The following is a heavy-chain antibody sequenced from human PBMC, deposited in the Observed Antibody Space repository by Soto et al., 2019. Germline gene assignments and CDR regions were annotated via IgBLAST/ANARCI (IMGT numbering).Heavy chain of an antibody. J-gene: IGHJ4*02. V-gene: IGHV1-18*01. Sequence: ASVKVSCKASGYTFTSYGISWVRQAPGQGLEWMGWISANNGNTNYAQKLQGRVTMTTDTSTSTAYMELRSLRSDDTAVYYCARPTGIVVVPDFDYWGQGTLVTVSS. CDR2: ISANNGNT. CDR3: ARPTGIVVVPDFDY. CDR1: GYTFTSYG. D-gene: IGHD3-22*01.